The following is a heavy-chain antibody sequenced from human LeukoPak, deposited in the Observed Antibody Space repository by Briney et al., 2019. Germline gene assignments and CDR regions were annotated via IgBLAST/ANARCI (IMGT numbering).Heavy chain of an antibody. CDR3: ARWTTDDYLSDYGMDV. CDR1: GFTFSSYE. D-gene: IGHD2/OR15-2a*01. V-gene: IGHV3-48*03. CDR2: ISSSGSTI. J-gene: IGHJ6*02. Sequence: SGGSLRLSCAASGFTFSSYEMNWVRQAPGRGLEWVSYISSSGSTIYYADSVKGRFTISRDNAKNSLYLQMNSLRAEDTAVYYCARWTTDDYLSDYGMDVWGQGTTVTVSS.